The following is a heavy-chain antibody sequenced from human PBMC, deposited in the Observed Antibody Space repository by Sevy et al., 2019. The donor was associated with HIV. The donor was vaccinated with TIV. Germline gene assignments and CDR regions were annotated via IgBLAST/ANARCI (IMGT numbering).Heavy chain of an antibody. CDR3: ARDGPREGRGYSGYDLSYGMDV. J-gene: IGHJ6*02. CDR2: ISSSSSTI. Sequence: GGSLRLSCAASGFTFSIYWMTWVRQAPGKGLEWVSYISSSSSTIYYADSVKGRFTISRDNAKNSLYLQMNSLRDEDTAVYYCARDGPREGRGYSGYDLSYGMDVWGQGTTVTVSS. V-gene: IGHV3-48*02. CDR1: GFTFSIYW. D-gene: IGHD5-12*01.